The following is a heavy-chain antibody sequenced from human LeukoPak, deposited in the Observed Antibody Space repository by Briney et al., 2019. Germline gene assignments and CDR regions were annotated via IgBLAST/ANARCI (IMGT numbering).Heavy chain of an antibody. CDR1: GFTFSSYA. CDR2: IIPDSSVT. V-gene: IGHV3-23*01. J-gene: IGHJ5*01. D-gene: IGHD5-24*01. Sequence: PGGSLRLSCTASGFTFSSYAMSWVRQAPGKGLGWVSSIIPDSSVTFYADSMKGRFTISRDNSKNKVDLQMNSLRAEDSAQYFCAKDPGGGATIDSWGQGVLVSVS. CDR3: AKDPGGGATIDS.